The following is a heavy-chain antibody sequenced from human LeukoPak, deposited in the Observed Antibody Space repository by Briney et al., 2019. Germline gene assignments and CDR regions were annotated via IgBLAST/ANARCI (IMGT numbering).Heavy chain of an antibody. CDR3: ARVDMAAGTTTISGWFGP. CDR2: INPSGGST. V-gene: IGHV1-46*01. J-gene: IGHJ5*02. D-gene: IGHD6-13*01. CDR1: GYTSTSYY. Sequence: ASVKVSCKASGYTSTSYYMHWVRQAPGQGLEWMGIINPSGGSTSYAQKFQGRVTMTRDTSTSTVYMELSSLRSEDTAVYYCARVDMAAGTTTISGWFGPWGQGTLVTVSS.